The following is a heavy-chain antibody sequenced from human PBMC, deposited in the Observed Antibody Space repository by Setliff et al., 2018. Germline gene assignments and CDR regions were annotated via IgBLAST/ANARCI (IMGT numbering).Heavy chain of an antibody. V-gene: IGHV3-21*01. Sequence: KAGGSLRLSCAASGFTFSSYSMNWVRQAPGKGLEWVSSSSSSGRYRYYADSVEGRFTVARDNAENSLFLQMNSLGAEDTVVYYWARGGGGHIVVATFDFDIWGQGTMVTVSS. CDR1: GFTFSSYS. D-gene: IGHD2-21*01. J-gene: IGHJ3*02. CDR3: ARGGGGHIVVATFDFDI. CDR2: SSSSGRYR.